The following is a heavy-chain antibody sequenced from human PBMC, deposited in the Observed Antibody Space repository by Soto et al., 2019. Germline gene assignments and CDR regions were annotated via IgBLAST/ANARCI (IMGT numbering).Heavy chain of an antibody. Sequence: GGSLRLSCGASGFTFSSYTMNWVRQAPGKGLGWVSTFVGSTGSTFYADSVKGRFTISRDDSKNTLYLQMNSLRAEDTAVYYCAKRHTTVATPANYFDYWGQGTLVTVSS. J-gene: IGHJ4*02. V-gene: IGHV3-23*01. CDR2: FVGSTGST. D-gene: IGHD1-1*01. CDR3: AKRHTTVATPANYFDY. CDR1: GFTFSSYT.